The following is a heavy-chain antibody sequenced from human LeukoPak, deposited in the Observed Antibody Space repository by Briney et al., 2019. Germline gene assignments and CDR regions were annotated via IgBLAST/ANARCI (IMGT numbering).Heavy chain of an antibody. CDR1: GFSFDDYV. D-gene: IGHD3-9*01. Sequence: PGRSLRLSCAASGFSFDDYVMHWVRQAPGKGLEWVSGISWNSFTIRYADSVKGRFTISRDNAKNSLFLQMNSLRTEDTALYYCAKGLRYFGWADHWGQGTLVTVSS. CDR2: ISWNSFTI. CDR3: AKGLRYFGWADH. V-gene: IGHV3-9*01. J-gene: IGHJ5*02.